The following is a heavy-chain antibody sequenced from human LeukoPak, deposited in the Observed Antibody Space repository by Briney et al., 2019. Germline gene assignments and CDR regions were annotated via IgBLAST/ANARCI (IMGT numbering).Heavy chain of an antibody. V-gene: IGHV3-23*01. Sequence: GGSLRLSCAASGFTVSSNFMSWVRQAPGKGLEWVSVISGSGGSTYYADSVKGRFTISRDKSKNTLYLQMNSLRAEDTAVYYCAKGLAVAGHFDYWGQGTLVTVSS. J-gene: IGHJ4*02. CDR1: GFTVSSNF. CDR2: ISGSGGST. CDR3: AKGLAVAGHFDY. D-gene: IGHD6-19*01.